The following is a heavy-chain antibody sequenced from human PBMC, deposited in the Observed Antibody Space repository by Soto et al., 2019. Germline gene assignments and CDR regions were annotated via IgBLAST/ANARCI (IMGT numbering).Heavy chain of an antibody. V-gene: IGHV3-66*01. D-gene: IGHD3-16*01. Sequence: PGGSLRLSYTASGFTVSSNYMSWVRQAPGKGLEWVSVIYSGGTTYYADSVKGRFTISRDNSKNTLYLQMNSLRAEDTAVYYCARGGSASGGYYYYVMDVWGQGTTVTVSS. CDR2: IYSGGTT. J-gene: IGHJ6*02. CDR3: ARGGSASGGYYYYVMDV. CDR1: GFTVSSNY.